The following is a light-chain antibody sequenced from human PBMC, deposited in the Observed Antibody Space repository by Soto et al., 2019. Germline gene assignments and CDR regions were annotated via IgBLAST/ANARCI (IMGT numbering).Light chain of an antibody. Sequence: QSVLTQPASVSGSPGQSLTISCTGTSSDIGGYNYVSWYQQHPGKAPKLMLYDVVARPSGVSSRFSGSKSGDTASLTISGLQPEYEADYYCSSYISTSTLVFGTGTKLTVL. V-gene: IGLV2-14*03. CDR2: DVV. J-gene: IGLJ1*01. CDR1: SSDIGGYNY. CDR3: SSYISTSTLV.